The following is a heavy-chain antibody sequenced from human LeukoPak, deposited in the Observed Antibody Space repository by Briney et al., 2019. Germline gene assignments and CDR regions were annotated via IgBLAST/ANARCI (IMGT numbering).Heavy chain of an antibody. Sequence: ASETLSLTCTVSGGSISSYYWSWIRQPPGKGLEWIGYIYYSGSTNYNPSLKSRVTISVDASKNQFSLKLSSVTAADTAVYYCARDSSGYYRDWYFDLWGRGTLVTVSS. D-gene: IGHD3-22*01. CDR2: IYYSGST. J-gene: IGHJ2*01. CDR3: ARDSSGYYRDWYFDL. V-gene: IGHV4-59*01. CDR1: GGSISSYY.